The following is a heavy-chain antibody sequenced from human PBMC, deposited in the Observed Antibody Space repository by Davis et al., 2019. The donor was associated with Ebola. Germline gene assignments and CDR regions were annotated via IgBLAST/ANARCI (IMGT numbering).Heavy chain of an antibody. D-gene: IGHD3/OR15-3a*01. J-gene: IGHJ4*02. CDR1: GFTFDDYA. CDR3: AKDLDLRGVYYFDY. Sequence: SLKISCAASGFTFDDYAMHWVRQAPGKGLEWVSGISWNSGSIGYADSVKGRFTISSDNAKNSLYLQMNSLRAEDTAFYYCAKDLDLRGVYYFDYWGQGTLVTVSS. V-gene: IGHV3-9*01. CDR2: ISWNSGSI.